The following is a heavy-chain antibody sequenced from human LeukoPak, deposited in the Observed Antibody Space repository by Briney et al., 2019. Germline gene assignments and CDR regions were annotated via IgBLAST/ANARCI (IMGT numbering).Heavy chain of an antibody. V-gene: IGHV4-31*03. D-gene: IGHD3-22*01. CDR2: IYYSGST. Sequence: SETLSLTCTVSGDSISSSSYYWGWVRQHPGKGLEWIGYIYYSGSTYYNPSLKSRVTISVDTSKNQFSLKLSSVTAADTAVYYCARVKGPIGGYYLYYFDYWGQGTLVTVSS. CDR3: ARVKGPIGGYYLYYFDY. J-gene: IGHJ4*02. CDR1: GDSISSSSYY.